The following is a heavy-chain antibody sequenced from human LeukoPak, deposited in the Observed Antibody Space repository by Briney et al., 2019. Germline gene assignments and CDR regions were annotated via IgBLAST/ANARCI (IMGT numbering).Heavy chain of an antibody. CDR3: ASDFWSGYSSALFDY. CDR1: GFTFSNHW. Sequence: GGSLRLSCAASGFTFSNHWMHWVRQAPGKGLVWVSRINSDMSSTNYADSVKGRFTISRDNAKNTLYLQMNSLRAEDTAVYYCASDFWSGYSSALFDYWGQGTLVTVSS. V-gene: IGHV3-74*01. J-gene: IGHJ4*02. CDR2: INSDMSST. D-gene: IGHD3-3*01.